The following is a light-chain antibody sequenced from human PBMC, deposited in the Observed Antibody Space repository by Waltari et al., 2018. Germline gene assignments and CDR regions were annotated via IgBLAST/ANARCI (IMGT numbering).Light chain of an antibody. CDR1: SSDVGGYNY. J-gene: IGLJ2*01. CDR2: EVT. CDR3: SSYAGSFVV. V-gene: IGLV2-8*01. Sequence: QSALTQPPSASGSPGQSVTISCTGTSSDVGGYNYVSWYQQHPGKAPKLMIYEVTKRPAGVPDRFSGSKSCNTASLTVSGLQAEDEADYYCSSYAGSFVVFGGGTKLTVL.